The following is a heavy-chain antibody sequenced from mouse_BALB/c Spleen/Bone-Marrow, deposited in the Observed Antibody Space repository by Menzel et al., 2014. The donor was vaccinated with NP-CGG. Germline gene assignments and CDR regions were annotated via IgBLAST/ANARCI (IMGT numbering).Heavy chain of an antibody. D-gene: IGHD2-14*01. J-gene: IGHJ3*01. CDR1: GFTFSAFG. V-gene: IGHV5-17*02. CDR2: IISGSNTI. Sequence: EVKVEESGGDLVQPGGSRKLSCAASGFTFSAFGMHWVRQAPGRGLEWVAYIISGSNTIYYSDKVKGRFTISRDNPKNTLFLQMTSLRSEDTAMYYCARSRYDVGWFAYWGQGTLVTVSA. CDR3: ARSRYDVGWFAY.